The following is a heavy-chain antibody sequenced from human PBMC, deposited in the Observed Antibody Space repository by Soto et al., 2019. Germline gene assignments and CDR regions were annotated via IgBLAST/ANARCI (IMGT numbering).Heavy chain of an antibody. CDR2: IIPIFRTP. Sequence: QVQLVQSGAEVVKPGSSVKVSCKASGDTFDTFAISWVRQAPGQGLEWMGGIIPIFRTPDYGQKFQGRVTITAVESTSTAYMELSSLRSEDTAVYYCARDKDREQVGGNYYYTLDVWGQGTTVTVSS. V-gene: IGHV1-69*12. J-gene: IGHJ6*02. CDR3: ARDKDREQVGGNYYYTLDV. D-gene: IGHD2-2*01. CDR1: GDTFDTFA.